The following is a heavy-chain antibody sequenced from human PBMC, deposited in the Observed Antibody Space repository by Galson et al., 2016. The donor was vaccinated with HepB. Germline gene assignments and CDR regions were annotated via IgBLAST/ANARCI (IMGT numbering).Heavy chain of an antibody. V-gene: IGHV3-23*01. D-gene: IGHD1-20*01. J-gene: IGHJ4*02. CDR3: ARDNWDDAGCSVDH. CDR1: GFTFSTYA. CDR2: MSDSGGST. Sequence: SLRLACAASGFTFSTYAMSWVRQAPGKGLEWVSAMSDSGGSTYYADSVRGRFTISRDNSKNTLYLEMNSLRAEDTAVYYCARDNWDDAGCSVDHWGQGTLVTVSS.